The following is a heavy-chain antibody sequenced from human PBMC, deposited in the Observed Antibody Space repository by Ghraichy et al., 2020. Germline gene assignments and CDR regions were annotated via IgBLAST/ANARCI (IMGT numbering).Heavy chain of an antibody. Sequence: LSLTCAASGFTFSDYYMSWIRQAPGKGLEWVSYISSSGSTIYYADSVKGRFTISRDNAKNSLYLQMNSLRAEDTAVYYCAREGSRVRGVTLYYYYYGMDVWGQGTTVTVSS. CDR1: GFTFSDYY. CDR2: ISSSGSTI. V-gene: IGHV3-11*04. J-gene: IGHJ6*02. CDR3: AREGSRVRGVTLYYYYYGMDV. D-gene: IGHD3-10*01.